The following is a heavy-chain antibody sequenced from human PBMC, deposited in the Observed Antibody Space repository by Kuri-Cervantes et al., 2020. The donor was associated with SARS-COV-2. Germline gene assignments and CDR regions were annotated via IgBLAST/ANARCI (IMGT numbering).Heavy chain of an antibody. CDR2: INHSGST. D-gene: IGHD6-19*01. CDR3: ARRAGSSGWYSPFDY. J-gene: IGHJ4*02. CDR1: GGSFSGYY. V-gene: IGHV4-34*01. Sequence: SETLSLTCAVYGGSFSGYYWSWIRQPPGKGLEWIGEINHSGSTNYNPSLKSRVTVSVDTSKNQFSLKLSSVTAADTAVYYCARRAGSSGWYSPFDYWGQGTLVTVSS.